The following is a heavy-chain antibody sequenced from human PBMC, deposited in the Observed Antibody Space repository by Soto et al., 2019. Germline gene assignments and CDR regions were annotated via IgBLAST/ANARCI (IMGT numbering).Heavy chain of an antibody. J-gene: IGHJ3*02. CDR2: IYHGGGA. V-gene: IGHV4-4*02. CDR3: ARLIMSANSFDI. CDR1: GGSISTENW. Sequence: QVQLQESGPGLVKPSGTPSLTCAVSGGSISTENWWSWVRQPPGKGLEWIGEIYHGGGARYNPSLRRRVTISVDKSKNQCSLNLSSVTAADTAVYYCARLIMSANSFDIWGQGTMVTVSS. D-gene: IGHD2-8*01.